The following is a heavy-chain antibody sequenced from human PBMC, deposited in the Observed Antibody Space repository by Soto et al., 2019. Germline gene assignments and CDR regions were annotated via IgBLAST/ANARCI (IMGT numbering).Heavy chain of an antibody. CDR3: AKDRIRGMMDYYYYGMDV. D-gene: IGHD3-16*01. V-gene: IGHV3-30*18. CDR1: GFTFSSYG. Sequence: GGSLRLSCAASGFTFSSYGMHWVRQAPGKGLEWVAVISYDGSNKYYADSVKGRFTISRDNSKNTLYLQMNSLRAEDTAVYYCAKDRIRGMMDYYYYGMDVWGQGTTVTVSS. J-gene: IGHJ6*02. CDR2: ISYDGSNK.